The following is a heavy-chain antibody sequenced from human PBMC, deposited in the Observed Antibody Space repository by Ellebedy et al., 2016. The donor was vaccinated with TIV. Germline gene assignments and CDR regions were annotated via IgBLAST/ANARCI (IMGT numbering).Heavy chain of an antibody. CDR2: VFHNGRS. J-gene: IGHJ4*02. CDR1: GGSISSSSYY. Sequence: SETLSLTCTVSGGSISSSSYYWGWIRQSPGTGLEWIGFVFHNGRSNYNPSLESRLTLSVDTSKDQFSLRLSSMTAADTAVYYCAGVRDGSRPFDYWGQGALVTVSS. CDR3: AGVRDGSRPFDY. D-gene: IGHD6-13*01. V-gene: IGHV4-61*05.